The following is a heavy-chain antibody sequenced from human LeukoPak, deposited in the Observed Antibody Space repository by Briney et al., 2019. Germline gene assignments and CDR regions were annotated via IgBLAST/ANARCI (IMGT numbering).Heavy chain of an antibody. V-gene: IGHV2-70*11. Sequence: ESGPALVKPTQTLTLTCTFSGFSLSTSGMCVSWIRQPPGKALEWLARIDWDGDKYYSTSLQTRLTISKHTSKNQVVLTMTNMDPVDTATYYCARNRREPHFDYWGQGTLVTVSS. CDR1: GFSLSTSGMC. J-gene: IGHJ4*02. CDR3: ARNRREPHFDY. CDR2: IDWDGDK. D-gene: IGHD1-14*01.